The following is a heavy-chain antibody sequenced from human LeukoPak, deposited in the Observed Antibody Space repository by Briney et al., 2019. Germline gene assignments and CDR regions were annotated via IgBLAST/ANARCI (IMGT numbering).Heavy chain of an antibody. CDR3: ARTPSLPAARGYYYYYYMDV. Sequence: GGSLRLSCAASGFTFSTYAIHWVRQAPGKGLEWVAVISFDGVNTFYADSVKGRFTISRDNSNNTVYLQMNNLRPEDTAVFYCARTPSLPAARGYYYYYYMDVWGKGTTVTVSS. V-gene: IGHV3-30*04. J-gene: IGHJ6*03. D-gene: IGHD2-2*01. CDR1: GFTFSTYA. CDR2: ISFDGVNT.